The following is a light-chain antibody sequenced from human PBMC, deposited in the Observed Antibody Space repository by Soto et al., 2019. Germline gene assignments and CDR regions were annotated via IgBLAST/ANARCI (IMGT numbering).Light chain of an antibody. CDR3: QQYNTYPWT. Sequence: DIQMTQSPSTLSASVGDRVTITCRASQSINTWLAWYRQKPGKAPNLLIYKASSLESGVPSRFSGGGSGTEFTLTISSLQPDDFATSYCQQYNTYPWTFGQGTKV. V-gene: IGKV1-5*03. CDR1: QSINTW. J-gene: IGKJ1*01. CDR2: KAS.